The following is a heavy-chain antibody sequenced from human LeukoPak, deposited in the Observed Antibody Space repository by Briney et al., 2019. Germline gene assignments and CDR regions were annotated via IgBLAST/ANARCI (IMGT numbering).Heavy chain of an antibody. CDR2: IIPILGIA. J-gene: IGHJ4*02. V-gene: IGHV1-69*04. Sequence: SVKVSCKASGGTFSSYAISWVRQAPGQGLEWMGRIIPILGIANYAQKFQGRVTITADKSTSTAYMELSSLRSEDTAVYYCASTPLARWSYALYYFDYWGQGTLVTVSS. D-gene: IGHD2-2*01. CDR3: ASTPLARWSYALYYFDY. CDR1: GGTFSSYA.